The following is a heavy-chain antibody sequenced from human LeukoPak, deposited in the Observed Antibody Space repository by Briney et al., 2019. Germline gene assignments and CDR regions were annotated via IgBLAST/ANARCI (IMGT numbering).Heavy chain of an antibody. CDR1: GFTFSSYG. V-gene: IGHV3-30*03. J-gene: IGHJ4*02. CDR3: ARDRECSSTSCYYSFDY. CDR2: ISYDGSNK. Sequence: GGSLRLSCAASGFTFSSYGMHWVRQAPGKGLEWVAVISYDGSNKYYADSVKGRFTISRDNSKNTLYLQMNSLRAEDTAVYYCARDRECSSTSCYYSFDYWGQGTLVTVSS. D-gene: IGHD2-2*01.